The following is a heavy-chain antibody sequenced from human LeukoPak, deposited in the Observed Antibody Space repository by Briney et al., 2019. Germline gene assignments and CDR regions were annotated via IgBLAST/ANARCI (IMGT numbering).Heavy chain of an antibody. J-gene: IGHJ4*02. CDR1: GFTFSSYE. CDR3: ARGRVWFDY. CDR2: ISTSGSTI. Sequence: PGGSLRLSCAASGFTFSSYEMNWVRQAPGKGLDWISYISTSGSTIYYADSVKGRFTISRDNAKNSLHLQMSSLRAEDTAVYYCARGRVWFDYWGQGTLVTVSS. D-gene: IGHD3-16*01. V-gene: IGHV3-48*03.